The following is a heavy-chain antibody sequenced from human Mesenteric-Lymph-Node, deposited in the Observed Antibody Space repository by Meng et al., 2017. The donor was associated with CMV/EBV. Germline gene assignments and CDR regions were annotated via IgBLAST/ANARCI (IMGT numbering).Heavy chain of an antibody. V-gene: IGHV3-23*05. D-gene: IGHD6-13*01. Sequence: GGSLRLSCAASGFTFSNYAISWVRLAPGKGLEWASGISSTMRTYYTDSVKGRFTISRDNSGSTLHLQMNTLRAEDTALYYCAKGYRAIDGFDIWGLGTMVTVSS. J-gene: IGHJ3*02. CDR2: ISSTMRT. CDR1: GFTFSNYA. CDR3: AKGYRAIDGFDI.